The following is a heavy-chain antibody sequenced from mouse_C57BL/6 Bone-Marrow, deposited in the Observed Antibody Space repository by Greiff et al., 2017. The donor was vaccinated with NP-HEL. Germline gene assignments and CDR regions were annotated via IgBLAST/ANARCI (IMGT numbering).Heavy chain of an antibody. CDR3: VGAGYYVAWFAY. V-gene: IGHV10-3*01. D-gene: IGHD2-3*01. Sequence: EVQLVESGGGLVQPKGSLKLSCAASGFTFNTYAMHWVRQAPGKGLEWVARIRSKSSNYATYYADSVKDRFTISRDYSQSMLYLQMNNLKTEDTAMYYCVGAGYYVAWFAYWGQGTLVTVSA. CDR1: GFTFNTYA. CDR2: IRSKSSNYAT. J-gene: IGHJ3*01.